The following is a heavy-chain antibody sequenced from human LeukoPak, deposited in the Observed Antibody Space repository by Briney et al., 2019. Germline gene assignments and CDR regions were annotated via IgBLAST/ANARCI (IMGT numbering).Heavy chain of an antibody. CDR2: IIPIFGTA. CDR1: GGTFSSYA. CDR3: ARVLRMVIGGYLGY. D-gene: IGHD3-16*02. J-gene: IGHJ4*02. Sequence: SVKVSCKASGGTFSSYAITWVRQAPGQGLEWMGGIIPIFGTANYAQKFQGRVTITADESTSTAHMELSSLRSEDTAVYYCARVLRMVIGGYLGYWGQGTLVTVSS. V-gene: IGHV1-69*13.